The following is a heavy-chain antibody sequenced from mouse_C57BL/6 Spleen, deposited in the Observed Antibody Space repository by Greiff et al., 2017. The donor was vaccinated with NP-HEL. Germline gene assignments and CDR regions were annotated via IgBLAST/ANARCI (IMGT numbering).Heavy chain of an antibody. CDR1: GYTFTSYW. CDR3: ARYSSGYVRAMDY. V-gene: IGHV1-59*01. CDR2: IDPSDSYT. J-gene: IGHJ4*01. Sequence: QVQLQQPGAELVRPGTSVKLSCKASGYTFTSYWMHWVKQRPGQGLEWIGVIDPSDSYTNSNQKFKGKATLTVDPSSSTAYMHLSSLTSEDSAVYYCARYSSGYVRAMDYWGQGTSVTVSS. D-gene: IGHD3-2*02.